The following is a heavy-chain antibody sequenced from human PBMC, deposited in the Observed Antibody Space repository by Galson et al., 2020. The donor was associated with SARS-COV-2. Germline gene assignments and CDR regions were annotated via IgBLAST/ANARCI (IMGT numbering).Heavy chain of an antibody. J-gene: IGHJ6*02. D-gene: IGHD3-10*01. Sequence: SETLSLTCIVSAGSISSSYYYWGWIRQPPGTGLEWIGSMHFSGTTYHNPSLKSRVTISVDTFKSQFSLKLSSVTAADTALYHCVRHEYGSGSYIKYYGMDVWGQGTTVTVSS. CDR2: MHFSGTT. CDR1: AGSISSSYYY. V-gene: IGHV4-39*01. CDR3: VRHEYGSGSYIKYYGMDV.